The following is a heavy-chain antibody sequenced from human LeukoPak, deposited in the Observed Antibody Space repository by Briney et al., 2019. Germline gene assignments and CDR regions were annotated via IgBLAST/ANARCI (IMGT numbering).Heavy chain of an antibody. Sequence: GGSLRLSCAASGFTFSSYAMSWVRQAPGKGLEWVSAVSGSAGSTYYADPVKGRFTISRDNARNSLYLQMNSLRAEDAAVYFCAKAPVTSCRGAYCYPFDSWGQGTLVTVSS. D-gene: IGHD2-21*01. CDR3: AKAPVTSCRGAYCYPFDS. J-gene: IGHJ4*02. CDR2: VSGSAGST. CDR1: GFTFSSYA. V-gene: IGHV3-23*01.